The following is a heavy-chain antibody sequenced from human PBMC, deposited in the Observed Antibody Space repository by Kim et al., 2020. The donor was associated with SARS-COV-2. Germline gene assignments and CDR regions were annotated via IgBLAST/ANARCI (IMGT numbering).Heavy chain of an antibody. CDR3: ARERRQNGYRFFDY. V-gene: IGHV1-69*13. CDR1: GGTFSSYA. D-gene: IGHD5-12*01. CDR2: IIPIFGTA. Sequence: SVKVSCKASGGTFSSYAISWVRQAPGQGLEWMGGIIPIFGTANYAQKFQGRVTITADESTSTAYMELSSLRSEDTAVYYCARERRQNGYRFFDYWGQGTLVTVSS. J-gene: IGHJ4*02.